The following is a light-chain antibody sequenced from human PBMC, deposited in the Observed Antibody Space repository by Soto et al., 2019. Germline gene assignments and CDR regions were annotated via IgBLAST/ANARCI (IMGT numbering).Light chain of an antibody. V-gene: IGKV3-20*01. CDR1: QIVSTNS. CDR3: XQYXSSET. CDR2: GAS. Sequence: EIVLTQSPGTLSLSPGERATLSCRTSQIVSTNSLAWYQQKPGQAPRLLIYGASNRATGIPDRFSGSGSGTDFTLTIXRXXXXXXAXXXXXQYXSSETFGQGTKLEIK. J-gene: IGKJ2*01.